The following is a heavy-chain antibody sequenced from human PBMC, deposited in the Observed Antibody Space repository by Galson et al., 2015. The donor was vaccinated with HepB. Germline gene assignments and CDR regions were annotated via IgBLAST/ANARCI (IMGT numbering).Heavy chain of an antibody. D-gene: IGHD4-23*01. CDR3: AGYFFGVGGRGY. V-gene: IGHV4-59*01. Sequence: LSLTCTVSGGSMSSCHWGWIRQPPGGGLEWIGFIDNGGTPHNPPLNSRVALSMDTSTKHFSLKLISATAADTGVYYCAGYFFGVGGRGYWGQGRLVTVSS. J-gene: IGHJ4*02. CDR2: IDNGGT. CDR1: GGSMSSCH.